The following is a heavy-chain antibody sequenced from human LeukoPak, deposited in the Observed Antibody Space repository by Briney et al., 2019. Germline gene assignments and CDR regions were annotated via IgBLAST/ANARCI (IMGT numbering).Heavy chain of an antibody. CDR2: INPNSGGT. Sequence: ASVKVSCKASGYTLTGYYMHWVRQAPGQGLEWMGWINPNSGGTNYAQKFQGRVTMTRDTSISTAYMELSRLRSDDTAVYYCARGRGREYDFWSGGYYFDYWGQGTLVTVSS. CDR1: GYTLTGYY. V-gene: IGHV1-2*02. J-gene: IGHJ4*02. D-gene: IGHD3-3*01. CDR3: ARGRGREYDFWSGGYYFDY.